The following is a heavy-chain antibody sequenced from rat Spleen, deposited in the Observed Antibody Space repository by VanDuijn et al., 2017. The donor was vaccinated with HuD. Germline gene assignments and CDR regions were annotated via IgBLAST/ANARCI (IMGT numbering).Heavy chain of an antibody. CDR3: ARGKIYYHNSSPYEDYFDY. CDR2: ISITGGNT. D-gene: IGHD1-12*03. CDR1: GFTFSNYD. J-gene: IGHJ2*01. Sequence: EVQLVESGGGLVRPGRSLKLSCAASGFTFSNYDMAWVRQAPTKGLEWIASISITGGNTYYRDSVKGRFTISRNNAKSTLFLQMDSLTSEDTATYYCARGKIYYHNSSPYEDYFDYWGHGVMVTVSS. V-gene: IGHV5-25*01.